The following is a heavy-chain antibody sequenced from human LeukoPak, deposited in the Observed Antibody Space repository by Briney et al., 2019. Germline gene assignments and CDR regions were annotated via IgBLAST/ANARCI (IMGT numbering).Heavy chain of an antibody. CDR1: GYTFTSYD. J-gene: IGHJ4*02. Sequence: ASVTVSCKASGYTFTSYDINWVRQATGQGLEWMGWMNPNSGNTGYAQKFQGRVTMTSNTSMSTAYMELTSLRSEDTAVYYCARGTFDSSGYYCAYWGQGTLVTVSS. V-gene: IGHV1-8*01. CDR3: ARGTFDSSGYYCAY. CDR2: MNPNSGNT. D-gene: IGHD3-22*01.